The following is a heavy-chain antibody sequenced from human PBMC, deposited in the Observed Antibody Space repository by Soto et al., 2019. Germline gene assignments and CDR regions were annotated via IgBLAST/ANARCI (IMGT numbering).Heavy chain of an antibody. Sequence: PSETLSLTCTVSGGSISSYYWSWIRQPPGKGLEWIGYIYYSGSTNYNPSLKSRVTISVDTSKNQFSLKLSSVTAADTAVYYCARGTLGGGLLDVWGQGPTVTVSS. V-gene: IGHV4-59*01. CDR2: IYYSGST. CDR3: ARGTLGGGLLDV. CDR1: GGSISSYY. D-gene: IGHD3-16*01. J-gene: IGHJ6*02.